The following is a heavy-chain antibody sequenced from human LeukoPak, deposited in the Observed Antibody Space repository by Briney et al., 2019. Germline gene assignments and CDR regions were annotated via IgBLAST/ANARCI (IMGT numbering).Heavy chain of an antibody. CDR1: GFTFSSYA. V-gene: IGHV3-30-3*01. CDR3: ARAMLHYDNDAFDI. Sequence: GGSQRLSCAASGFTFSSYAMHWVRQAPGKGLEWVAVISYDGSNKYYADSVKGRFTISRDNSKNTLYLQMNSLRAEDTAVYYCARAMLHYDNDAFDIWGQGTMVTVSS. CDR2: ISYDGSNK. D-gene: IGHD3-22*01. J-gene: IGHJ3*02.